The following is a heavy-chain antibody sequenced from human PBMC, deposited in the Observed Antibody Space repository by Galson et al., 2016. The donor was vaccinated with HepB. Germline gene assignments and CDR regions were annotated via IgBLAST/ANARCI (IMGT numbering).Heavy chain of an antibody. D-gene: IGHD3-3*01. J-gene: IGHJ1*01. CDR2: INPNSGDT. V-gene: IGHV1-2*02. Sequence: SMKVSCKASGYRFTGYYIHWVRQDPGQGLEWLGWINPNSGDTDYAQSIQDRVTVTRDTSIRTAYLALSRLTSDDTAVYYCARGGDFWSGYFFQDWGQGTPVSVIS. CDR3: ARGGDFWSGYFFQD. CDR1: GYRFTGYY.